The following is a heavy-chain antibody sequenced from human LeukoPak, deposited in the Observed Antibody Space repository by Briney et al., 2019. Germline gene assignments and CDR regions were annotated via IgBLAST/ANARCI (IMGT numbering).Heavy chain of an antibody. J-gene: IGHJ6*03. CDR2: MNSNSGNT. Sequence: ASVKVSCKASGYTFTSYDINWVRPATRQGLEWMGWMNSNSGNTGYEQKFQRRVTMTSNTSISTAYMELSSLRSEDTAVYYCSRGYCGGDCYPLYYYYYMDVWGKGTTVTVSS. CDR1: GYTFTSYD. CDR3: SRGYCGGDCYPLYYYYYMDV. V-gene: IGHV1-8*01. D-gene: IGHD2-21*02.